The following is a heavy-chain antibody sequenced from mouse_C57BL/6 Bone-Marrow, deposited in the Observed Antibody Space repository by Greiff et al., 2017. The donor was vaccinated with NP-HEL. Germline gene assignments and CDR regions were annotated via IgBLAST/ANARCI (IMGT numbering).Heavy chain of an antibody. J-gene: IGHJ1*03. CDR1: GFTFSDFY. CDR2: SRNKANDYTT. V-gene: IGHV7-1*01. CDR3: ARDAYGSSYNWYFDV. D-gene: IGHD1-1*01. Sequence: EVQRVDSGGGLVQSGRSLRLSCATSGFTFSDFYMEWVRQAPGKGLEWIAASRNKANDYTTEYSASVKGRFIVSRDTSQSILYLQMNALRAEDTAIYYCARDAYGSSYNWYFDVWGTGTTVTVSS.